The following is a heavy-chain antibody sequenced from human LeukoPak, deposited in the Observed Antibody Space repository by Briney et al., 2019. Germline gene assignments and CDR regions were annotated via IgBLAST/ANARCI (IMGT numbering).Heavy chain of an antibody. CDR3: ARDSRHYYYGSGTPPAGY. CDR2: IYYSGST. CDR1: GFTFSDYY. D-gene: IGHD3-10*01. V-gene: IGHV4-38-2*02. Sequence: GALRLSCAASGFTFSDYYMSWIRQPPGKGLEWIGSIYYSGSTYYNPSLKSRVTISVDTSKNQFSLKLSSVTAADTAVYYCARDSRHYYYGSGTPPAGYWGQGTLVTVSS. J-gene: IGHJ4*02.